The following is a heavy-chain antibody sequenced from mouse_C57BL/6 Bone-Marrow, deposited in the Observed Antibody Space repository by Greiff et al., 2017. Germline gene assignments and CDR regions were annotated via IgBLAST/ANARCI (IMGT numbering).Heavy chain of an antibody. Sequence: VHLVESGPELVKPGASVKISCKASGYSFTSYYIHWVKQRPGQGLEWIGWIYPGSGNTKYNEKFKGKATLTADTSSSTAYMQLSSLTSEDSAVYYCANYGSSYFDYWGQGTTLTVSS. CDR3: ANYGSSYFDY. CDR1: GYSFTSYY. CDR2: IYPGSGNT. D-gene: IGHD1-1*01. J-gene: IGHJ2*01. V-gene: IGHV1-66*01.